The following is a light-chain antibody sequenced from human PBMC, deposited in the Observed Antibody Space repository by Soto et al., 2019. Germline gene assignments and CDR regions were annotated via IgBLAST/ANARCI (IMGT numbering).Light chain of an antibody. CDR1: SSNVGTYDL. CDR2: EGT. V-gene: IGLV2-23*01. J-gene: IGLJ2*01. Sequence: QSALTQPASVSASPGQSITISCTRTSSNVGTYDLVSWYQHHPDKAPKLIIYEGTKRPSGISRRFSGSKSGNTASLTISGLQAEDNADYYCRFFAVGAALVFGGGTKVTVL. CDR3: RFFAVGAALV.